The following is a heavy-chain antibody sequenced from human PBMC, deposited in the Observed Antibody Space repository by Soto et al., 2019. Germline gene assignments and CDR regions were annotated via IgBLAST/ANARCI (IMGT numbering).Heavy chain of an antibody. CDR2: INPNSGGT. CDR1: GYTFTGYY. J-gene: IGHJ5*02. V-gene: IGHV1-2*04. Sequence: ASVKVSCKASGYTFTGYYMHWVRQAPGQGLEWMGWINPNSGGTNYAQKFQGWVTMTRDTSISTAYMELSRLRSDDTAVYYCARESADLAAAGNWFDPWGQGTLVTVSS. CDR3: ARESADLAAAGNWFDP. D-gene: IGHD6-13*01.